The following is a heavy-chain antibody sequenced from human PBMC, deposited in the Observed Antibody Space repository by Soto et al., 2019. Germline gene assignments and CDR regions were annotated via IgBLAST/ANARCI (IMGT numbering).Heavy chain of an antibody. CDR1: GYTFTSYG. CDR3: ARGVGYCSGGSCYDMAYYYGMDV. Sequence: ASVKVSCKASGYTFTSYGISWVRQAPGQGLEWMGWISAYNGNTNYALKLQGRVTMTTDTSTSTAYMELRSLRSDDTAVYYCARGVGYCSGGSCYDMAYYYGMDVWGQGNTVTVSS. D-gene: IGHD2-15*01. CDR2: ISAYNGNT. J-gene: IGHJ6*02. V-gene: IGHV1-18*01.